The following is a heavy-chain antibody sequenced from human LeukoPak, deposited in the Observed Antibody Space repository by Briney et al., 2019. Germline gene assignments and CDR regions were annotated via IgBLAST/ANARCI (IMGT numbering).Heavy chain of an antibody. V-gene: IGHV1-18*01. CDR2: ISAYNGNT. J-gene: IGHJ4*02. CDR3: ARDRVIYDYVWGSYRYFDY. CDR1: GYTFTSYG. D-gene: IGHD3-16*02. Sequence: ASVKVSCKASGYTFTSYGISWVRQAPGQGLGWMGWISAYNGNTNYAQKLQGRVTMTTDTSTSTAYMELRSLRSDDTAVYYCARDRVIYDYVWGSYRYFDYWGQGTLVTVSS.